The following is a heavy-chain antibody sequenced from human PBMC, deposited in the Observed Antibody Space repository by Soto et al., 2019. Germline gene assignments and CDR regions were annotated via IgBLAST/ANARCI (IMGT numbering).Heavy chain of an antibody. CDR2: IKQDGSEK. J-gene: IGHJ6*03. V-gene: IGHV3-7*01. CDR1: GFTFSSYW. CDR3: AREGNWGHHYYYYYYMDV. Sequence: GGSLRLSCAASGFTFSSYWMSWVRQAPGKGLEWVANIKQDGSEKYYVDSVKGRFTISRDNAKNSLYLQMNSLRAEDTAVYYCAREGNWGHHYYYYYYMDVWGKGTTVTVSS. D-gene: IGHD7-27*01.